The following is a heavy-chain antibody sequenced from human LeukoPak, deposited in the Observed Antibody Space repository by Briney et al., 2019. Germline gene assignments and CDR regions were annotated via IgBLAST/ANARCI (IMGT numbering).Heavy chain of an antibody. CDR1: GFTFSSYS. CDR3: ARDLFYYDSSSTN. J-gene: IGHJ4*02. CDR2: ISSSSSYI. D-gene: IGHD3-22*01. V-gene: IGHV3-21*01. Sequence: PGGSLRLSCAASGFTFSSYSMNWVRQAPGKGLEWVSSISSSSSYIYYADSVKGRFTISRDNAKNSLYLQMNSLRAEDTAVYYCARDLFYYDSSSTNWGQGTLVTVSS.